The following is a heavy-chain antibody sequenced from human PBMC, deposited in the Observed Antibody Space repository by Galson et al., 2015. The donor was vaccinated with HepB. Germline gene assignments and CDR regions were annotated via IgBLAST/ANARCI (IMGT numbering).Heavy chain of an antibody. D-gene: IGHD2-15*01. CDR2: ISSSSSYI. J-gene: IGHJ4*02. CDR1: GFTFSSYW. CDR3: ARSWWPPVPVDY. Sequence: SLRLSCAASGFTFSSYWMNWVRQAPGKGLEWVSSISSSSSYIYYADSVKGRFTISRDNAKNSLYLQMNSLRAEDTAVYYCARSWWPPVPVDYWGQGTLVTVSS. V-gene: IGHV3-21*01.